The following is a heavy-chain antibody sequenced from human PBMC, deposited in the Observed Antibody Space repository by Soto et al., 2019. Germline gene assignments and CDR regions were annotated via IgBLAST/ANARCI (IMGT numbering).Heavy chain of an antibody. Sequence: TSETLSLTCSVSGTSVSNYYWSWIRQPAGKGLEHIGRIYTSGSISYNPSLKSRVTMSMDTSQTQIYLNLTSVTAADTAVYYCARGGIQLSYAFDYWGQGIQVTVSS. D-gene: IGHD5-18*01. CDR1: GTSVSNYY. CDR2: IYTSGSI. V-gene: IGHV4-4*07. J-gene: IGHJ4*02. CDR3: ARGGIQLSYAFDY.